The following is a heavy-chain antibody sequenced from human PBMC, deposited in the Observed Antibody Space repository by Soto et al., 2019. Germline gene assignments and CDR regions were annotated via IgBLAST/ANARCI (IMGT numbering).Heavy chain of an antibody. CDR3: ASVADY. CDR1: GFTINRFG. Sequence: QVRLVDSGGGVVEPGRSLRLSCVASGFTINRFGMEWVRQAPGKGLEWVALISSDGRNEYYSDSVKGRFTISRDMSKNTVYLQMNSLRVEDTAVYYCASVADYWGQGTLVTVSS. D-gene: IGHD2-21*01. J-gene: IGHJ4*02. CDR2: ISSDGRNE. V-gene: IGHV3-30*03.